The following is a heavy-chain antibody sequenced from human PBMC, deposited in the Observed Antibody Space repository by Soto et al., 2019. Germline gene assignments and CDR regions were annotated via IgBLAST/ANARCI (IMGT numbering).Heavy chain of an antibody. J-gene: IGHJ6*02. V-gene: IGHV4-59*01. CDR2: IYYSGST. Sequence: SETLSLTCTVSGGSISSYYWSWIRQPPGKGLEWIGYIYYSGSTNYNPSLKSRVTISVDTSKNQFSLKLSSVTAADTAVYYCASTFYGSGPYGMDVWGQGTTVTVSS. CDR3: ASTFYGSGPYGMDV. D-gene: IGHD3-10*01. CDR1: GGSISSYY.